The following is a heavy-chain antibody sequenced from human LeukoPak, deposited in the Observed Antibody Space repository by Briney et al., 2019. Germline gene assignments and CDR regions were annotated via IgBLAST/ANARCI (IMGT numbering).Heavy chain of an antibody. CDR2: IIPIFGTA. Sequence: SVKVSCKASGGTFSSYAISWVRQAPGQGLEWMGGIIPIFGTANYAQKFQGRVTITTDESTSTAYMELSSLSSEDTAVYYCASAALGSGSFYYYYYYMDVWGKGTTVTVSS. CDR3: ASAALGSGSFYYYYYYMDV. V-gene: IGHV1-69*05. D-gene: IGHD3-10*01. J-gene: IGHJ6*03. CDR1: GGTFSSYA.